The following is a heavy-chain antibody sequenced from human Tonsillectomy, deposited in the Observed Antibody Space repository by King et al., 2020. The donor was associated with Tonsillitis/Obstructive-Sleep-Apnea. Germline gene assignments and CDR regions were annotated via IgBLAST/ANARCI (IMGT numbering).Heavy chain of an antibody. CDR1: GFTFSSYA. CDR3: AKHTGSYYMDV. CDR2: ISSSGGST. D-gene: IGHD2-21*01. J-gene: IGHJ6*04. Sequence: QLVQSGGGLVQPGGSLRLSCAASGFTFSSYAMSWVRQAPGKGLEWGSGISSSGGSTYFADSVKGRLTISRDNSKNTLCVQMNSLRAEDTAVYYCAKHTGSYYMDVWGKGTTVTVSS. V-gene: IGHV3-23*04.